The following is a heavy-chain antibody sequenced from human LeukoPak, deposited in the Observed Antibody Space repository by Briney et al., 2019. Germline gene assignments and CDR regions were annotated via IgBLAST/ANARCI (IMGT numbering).Heavy chain of an antibody. V-gene: IGHV4-59*08. J-gene: IGHJ5*02. CDR2: IYYSGST. D-gene: IGHD6-19*01. CDR1: GGSISSYY. CDR3: ARQGLRSSGWYSWFDP. Sequence: PSETLSLTCTVSGGSISSYYWSWIRQPPGKGLEWIGYIYYSGSTNYNPSLKSRVTISVDTSKNQFSLKLSSVTAADTAVYYCARQGLRSSGWYSWFDPWGQGTLVTVSS.